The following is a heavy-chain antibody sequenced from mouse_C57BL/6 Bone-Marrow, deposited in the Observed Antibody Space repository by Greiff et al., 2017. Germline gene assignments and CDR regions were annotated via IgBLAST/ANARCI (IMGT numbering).Heavy chain of an antibody. CDR3: ARRGGYGYEGFDY. CDR1: DSAVFPIAY. Sequence: QVQLQQSGSELRSPGSSVKLSCKDSDSAVFPIAYMSWVRQKPGHGFEWVGGILPSIGRTFYGEKFEDKATLDADTLSNTAYLELNSLTSEDSATYYCARRGGYGYEGFDYWGQGTLVTVSA. V-gene: IGHV15-2*01. J-gene: IGHJ3*01. D-gene: IGHD2-2*01. CDR2: ILPSIGRT.